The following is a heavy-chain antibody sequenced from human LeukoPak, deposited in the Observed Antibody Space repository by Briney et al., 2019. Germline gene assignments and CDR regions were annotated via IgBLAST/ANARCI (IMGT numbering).Heavy chain of an antibody. CDR3: AREARSGWDIVVAGDYYYYYMDV. J-gene: IGHJ6*03. D-gene: IGHD2-2*01. CDR1: GGSFSGYY. Sequence: SETLSLTCAVYGGSFSGYYWSWIRQPPGKGLEWIGRIYTSGSTNYNPSLKSRVTMSVDTSKNQFPLKLSSVTAADTAVYYCAREARSGWDIVVAGDYYYYYMDVWGKGTTVTVSS. CDR2: IYTSGST. V-gene: IGHV4-4*07.